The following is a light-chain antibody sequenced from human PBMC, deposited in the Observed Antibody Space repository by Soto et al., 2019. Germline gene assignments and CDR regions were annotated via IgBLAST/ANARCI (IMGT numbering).Light chain of an antibody. V-gene: IGLV1-51*01. CDR1: SSNIGKNY. CDR2: DNN. J-gene: IGLJ3*02. CDR3: GTWDSSLTVGV. Sequence: QSVLTQPPSVSAASGQKVTISCSGSSSNIGKNYVSWYQQFPGTAPKLLIYDNNKRPSGIPDRFSGSKSGTSATLGITGLQTGDEADYYCGTWDSSLTVGVFGGGTKLTVL.